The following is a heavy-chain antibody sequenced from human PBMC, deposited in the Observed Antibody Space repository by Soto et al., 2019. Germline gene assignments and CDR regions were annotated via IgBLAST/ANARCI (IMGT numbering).Heavy chain of an antibody. CDR3: ARVPASLDH. V-gene: IGHV1-8*01. CDR1: GYSFITYD. J-gene: IGHJ5*02. Sequence: ASVKVSCNASGYSFITYDINWVRQAAGKGIEWMGWMKPNRGSTGCEQKFQGRLTMTMDTYSRKEYMELSSMTSEETAVYYCARVPASLDHWGQGTLVTVSS. CDR2: MKPNRGST.